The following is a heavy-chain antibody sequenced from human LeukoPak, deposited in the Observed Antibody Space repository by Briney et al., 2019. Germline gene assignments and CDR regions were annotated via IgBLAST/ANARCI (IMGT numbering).Heavy chain of an antibody. CDR1: GHTFTGHY. V-gene: IGHV1-2*02. J-gene: IGHJ4*02. D-gene: IGHD4-17*01. Sequence: ASVKVSCKASGHTFTGHYMHWVRQAPGQGLEWMGWITPNSGGTNNAQKFQDRVTMTRDTSISTAYMELSRLRSDDTAVYYCASGYGDYSPDYWGQGTLVTVSS. CDR3: ASGYGDYSPDY. CDR2: ITPNSGGT.